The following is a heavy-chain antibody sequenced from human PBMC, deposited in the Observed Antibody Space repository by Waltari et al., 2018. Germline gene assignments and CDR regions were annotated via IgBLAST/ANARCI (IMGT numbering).Heavy chain of an antibody. Sequence: QVQLQESGPGLVKPSETLSLTCAVSGYSITSGYYWGWIRQPPGKGLEWIGSIYYSGTTHYNPSLKSRLTISVDTSKNQLSLELSSVTAADTAVYYCARVNYYDSSGYKGAFDYWGQGTLVTVSS. CDR2: IYYSGTT. CDR1: GYSITSGYY. V-gene: IGHV4-38-2*01. J-gene: IGHJ4*02. CDR3: ARVNYYDSSGYKGAFDY. D-gene: IGHD3-22*01.